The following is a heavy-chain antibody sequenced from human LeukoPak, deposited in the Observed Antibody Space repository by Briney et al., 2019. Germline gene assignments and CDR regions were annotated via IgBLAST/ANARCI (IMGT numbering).Heavy chain of an antibody. J-gene: IGHJ4*02. V-gene: IGHV3-30*02. CDR1: GFIFSNYG. Sequence: PGGSLRLSCAASGFIFSNYGMHWVRQAPGKGLEWVASTRYDGSYEYYAHSVKGRFTISRGNFENKLYLQMNSLRAEDTAVYYCARGSNDYDSATYPFDYWGQGTLVTVSS. CDR3: ARGSNDYDSATYPFDY. CDR2: TRYDGSYE. D-gene: IGHD3-22*01.